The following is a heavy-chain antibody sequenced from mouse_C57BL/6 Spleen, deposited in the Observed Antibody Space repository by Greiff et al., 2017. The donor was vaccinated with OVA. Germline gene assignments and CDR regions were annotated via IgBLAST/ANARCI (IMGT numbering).Heavy chain of an antibody. D-gene: IGHD1-1*01. CDR3: ARMANDYGRDWYLDV. CDR1: GYTFTSYW. J-gene: IGHJ1*03. CDR2: IDPSDSET. Sequence: QVQLQQPGAELVRPGSSVKLSCKASGYTFTSYWMHWVKQRPIQGLEWIGNIDPSDSETHYNQKFKDKATLTVDKSSSTAYIQLSSLTSEDSAVYDCARMANDYGRDWYLDVWGTGTTVTVSS. V-gene: IGHV1-52*01.